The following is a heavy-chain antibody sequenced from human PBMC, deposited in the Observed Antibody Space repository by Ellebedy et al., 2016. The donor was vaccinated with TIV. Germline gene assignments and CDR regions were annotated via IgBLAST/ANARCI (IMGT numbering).Heavy chain of an antibody. Sequence: AASVTVSCKGSGYTFTNHGITWVRQAPGQGLEWMGWVSAYNGDIKYAQKFQYRVTMTTDTSTSSGYMELRSLRSDDTAVYFCATGRSMIRGFDYWGQGTLVTVSS. J-gene: IGHJ4*02. CDR1: GYTFTNHG. CDR2: VSAYNGDI. CDR3: ATGRSMIRGFDY. V-gene: IGHV1-18*01. D-gene: IGHD3-10*01.